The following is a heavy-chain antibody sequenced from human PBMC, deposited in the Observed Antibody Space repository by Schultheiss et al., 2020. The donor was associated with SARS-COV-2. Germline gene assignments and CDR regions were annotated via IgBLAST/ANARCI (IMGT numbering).Heavy chain of an antibody. Sequence: SGPTLVKPTQTLTLTCTFSGFSLSTSGVGVGWIRQPPGKALEWLALIDWDDDKYYSTSLKTRLTISKETSKNQVILTMTNMDPVDTARYYCARISNIGGYYYGMDVWGQGTTVTVAS. CDR3: ARISNIGGYYYGMDV. J-gene: IGHJ6*02. CDR1: GFSLSTSGVG. CDR2: IDWDDDK. D-gene: IGHD2/OR15-2a*01. V-gene: IGHV2-70*01.